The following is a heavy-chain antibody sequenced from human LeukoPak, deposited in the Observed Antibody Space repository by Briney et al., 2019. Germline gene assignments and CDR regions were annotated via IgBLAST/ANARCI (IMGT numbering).Heavy chain of an antibody. CDR1: GGSISSYY. V-gene: IGHV4-59*01. Sequence: SETLSLTCTVSGGSISSYYWSWIRQPPGKGLEWIGYIYYSGSTNYNPSLKSRVTISVDTSKNQFSLKLSSVPAADTAVYYCAGSSWYEQYYFDYWGQGTLVTVSS. D-gene: IGHD6-13*01. CDR3: AGSSWYEQYYFDY. J-gene: IGHJ4*02. CDR2: IYYSGST.